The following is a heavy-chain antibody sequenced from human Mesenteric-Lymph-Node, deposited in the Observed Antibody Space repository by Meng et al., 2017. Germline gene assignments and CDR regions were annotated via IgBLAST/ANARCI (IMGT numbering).Heavy chain of an antibody. Sequence: QVQLEEAGPGLVKPSGTLSLTWGGSGVSISSNIRWTWVRQPPGKGLEWIGDIDDSGSTNYNPSLNSRISISLYKSKNHFSLKVNSVTAADTAVYYCARGKQDAWELLAYWGQGALVTVSS. D-gene: IGHD1-26*01. CDR3: ARGKQDAWELLAY. CDR1: GVSISSNIR. J-gene: IGHJ4*02. V-gene: IGHV4-4*02. CDR2: IDDSGST.